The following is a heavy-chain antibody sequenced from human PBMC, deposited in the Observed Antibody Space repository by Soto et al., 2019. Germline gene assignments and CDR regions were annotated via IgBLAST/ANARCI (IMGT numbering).Heavy chain of an antibody. CDR3: AKGGHIDY. CDR1: GFTFDDYG. CDR2: ISWDSSII. J-gene: IGHJ4*02. V-gene: IGHV3-9*01. D-gene: IGHD3-16*01. Sequence: GGSLRLSCAASGFTFDDYGMHWVRLVPGKGLEWVAAISWDSSIIDYVDSVKGRFTISRDNARSSLYLQMNSLRPEDTAVYYCAKGGHIDYCGQGTLVTVSS.